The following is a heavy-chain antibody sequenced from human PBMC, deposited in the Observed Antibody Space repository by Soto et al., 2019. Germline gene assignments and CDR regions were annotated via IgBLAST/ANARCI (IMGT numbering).Heavy chain of an antibody. CDR3: AKVHGYSYCYFDY. V-gene: IGHV3-23*01. D-gene: IGHD5-18*01. J-gene: IGHJ4*02. CDR1: GFTFSSYA. Sequence: EVQLLESGGGLVQPGGSLRLSCAASGFTFSSYAMSWVRQAPGKGLEWVSAISGSGGSTYHADSVKGRFTISRDNSKNTLYLEMNSLSTEDTAVYCCAKVHGYSYCYFDYWGQGNLVIVAA. CDR2: ISGSGGST.